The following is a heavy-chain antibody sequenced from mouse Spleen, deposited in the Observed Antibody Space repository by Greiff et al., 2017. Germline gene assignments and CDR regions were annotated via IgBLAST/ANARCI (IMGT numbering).Heavy chain of an antibody. CDR1: GYSFTSYW. D-gene: IGHD1-1*01. Sequence: QVQLKESGPQLVRPGASVKISCRASGYSFTSYWMHWVKQRPGQGLEWIGMIDPSDSETRLNQKFKDKATLTVDKSSSTAYMQLSSPTSEDSAVYYCARRDYYGSSPFAYWGQGTLVTVSA. CDR2: IDPSDSET. CDR3: ARRDYYGSSPFAY. J-gene: IGHJ3*01. V-gene: IGHV1S126*01.